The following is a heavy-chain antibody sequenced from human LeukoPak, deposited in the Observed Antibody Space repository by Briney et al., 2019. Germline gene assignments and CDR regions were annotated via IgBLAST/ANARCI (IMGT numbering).Heavy chain of an antibody. Sequence: GGSLRLSCAASGFTFSSYAMSWVRQAPGKGLEWVSAISGSGGSTYYADSVKGRFTISRDNSKNTLYLQMNSLRAEDTAVYYCAKPYDSSGYYFFYFDYWGQGTLVTVSS. D-gene: IGHD3-22*01. V-gene: IGHV3-23*01. CDR2: ISGSGGST. J-gene: IGHJ4*02. CDR1: GFTFSSYA. CDR3: AKPYDSSGYYFFYFDY.